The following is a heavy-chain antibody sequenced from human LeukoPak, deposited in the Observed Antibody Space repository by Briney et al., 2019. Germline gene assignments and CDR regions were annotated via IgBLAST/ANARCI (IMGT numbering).Heavy chain of an antibody. D-gene: IGHD6-13*01. Sequence: GGSLRLPCAASGFTFSSYGMHWVRQAPGKGLEWVAVISYDGSNKYYADSVKGRFTISRDNSKNTLYLQMNSLRAEDTAVYYCAKSGAAAGIDYWGQGTLVTVSS. CDR1: GFTFSSYG. J-gene: IGHJ4*02. V-gene: IGHV3-30*18. CDR3: AKSGAAAGIDY. CDR2: ISYDGSNK.